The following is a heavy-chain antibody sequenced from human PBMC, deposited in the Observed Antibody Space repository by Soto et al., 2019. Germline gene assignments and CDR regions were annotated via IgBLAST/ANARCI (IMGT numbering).Heavy chain of an antibody. CDR2: VYYSGTT. CDR1: NSEALGAG. V-gene: IGHV4-59*08. CDR3: ASHPEFGIGLLQF. D-gene: IGHD3-10*01. Sequence: SETKSLTNTVGNSEALGAGGSWISRPPGKGLDWIGYVYYSGTTNYNPSLKSRVTISVATSKYQFSLKLTSVTAADMAVYQSASHPEFGIGLLQFWGQGTLVTVSS. J-gene: IGHJ4*02.